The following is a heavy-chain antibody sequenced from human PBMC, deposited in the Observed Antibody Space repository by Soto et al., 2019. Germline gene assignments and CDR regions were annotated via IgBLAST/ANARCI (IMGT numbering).Heavy chain of an antibody. CDR1: GGSFSGYY. CDR2: INHSGST. Sequence: PSQTLSLTCAVYGGSFSGYYWSWIRQPPGKGLEWIGEINHSGSTNYNPSLKSRVTLSVDTSKNQLSLKLRSVTAADTAVYYCASREVDTPMVNYYWGQGTLVTVSS. CDR3: ASREVDTPMVNYY. V-gene: IGHV4-34*01. D-gene: IGHD5-18*01. J-gene: IGHJ4*02.